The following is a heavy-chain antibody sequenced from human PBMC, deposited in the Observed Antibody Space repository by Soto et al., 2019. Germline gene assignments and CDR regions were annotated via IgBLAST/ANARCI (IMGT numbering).Heavy chain of an antibody. J-gene: IGHJ6*02. CDR3: ASVTVTTKDGMDV. V-gene: IGHV3-48*03. D-gene: IGHD4-17*01. CDR2: ISSSGSTI. CDR1: GFTLSSYE. Sequence: GGSLRLSCAASGFTLSSYEMNWVRQAPGKGLEWVSYISSSGSTIYYADSVKGRFTISRDNAKNSLYLQMNSLRAEDTAVYYCASVTVTTKDGMDVWGQGTTVTVSS.